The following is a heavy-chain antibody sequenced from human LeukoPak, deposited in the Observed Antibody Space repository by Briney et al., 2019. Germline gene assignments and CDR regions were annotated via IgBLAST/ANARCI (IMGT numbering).Heavy chain of an antibody. CDR2: ISGSGGYT. Sequence: GGSLRLSCAASGFTFSSYAMSWVRQAPGKGLEWVSAISGSGGYTYYVDSVKGRFTISRDNSESTLFLQMNSLRAEDTAIYYCAKRELLGRGESLYYFDYWGQGTLVTVSS. V-gene: IGHV3-23*01. CDR3: AKRELLGRGESLYYFDY. J-gene: IGHJ4*02. D-gene: IGHD3-10*01. CDR1: GFTFSSYA.